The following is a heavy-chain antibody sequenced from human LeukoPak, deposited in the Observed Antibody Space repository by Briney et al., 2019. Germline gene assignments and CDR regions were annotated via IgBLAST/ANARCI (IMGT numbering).Heavy chain of an antibody. D-gene: IGHD3-10*01. Sequence: ASVKVSCTASGYTFTSYAMHWVRQAPGQRLEWMGWINAGNGSTKYSQKFQGRVTITADKSTSTAYMELSSLRSEDTAVYYCASGDENWFDPWGQGTLVTVSS. CDR3: ASGDENWFDP. CDR2: INAGNGST. J-gene: IGHJ5*02. V-gene: IGHV1-3*01. CDR1: GYTFTSYA.